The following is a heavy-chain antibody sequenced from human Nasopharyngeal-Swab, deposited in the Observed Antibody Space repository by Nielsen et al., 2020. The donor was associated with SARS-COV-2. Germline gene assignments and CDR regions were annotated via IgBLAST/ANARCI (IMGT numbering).Heavy chain of an antibody. Sequence: ASVKVSCKASGYTFTSYGISWVRQAPGQGLEWMGWISAYNGNTNYAQKLRGRVTMTTDTSTSTAYMELRSLRSDDTAVYYCARDYQSIVVVPAAMRSAYMDVWGKGTTVTVSS. J-gene: IGHJ6*03. CDR2: ISAYNGNT. CDR1: GYTFTSYG. CDR3: ARDYQSIVVVPAAMRSAYMDV. V-gene: IGHV1-18*01. D-gene: IGHD2-2*01.